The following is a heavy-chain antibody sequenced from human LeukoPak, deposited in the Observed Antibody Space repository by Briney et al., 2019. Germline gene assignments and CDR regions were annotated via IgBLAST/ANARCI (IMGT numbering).Heavy chain of an antibody. CDR2: ISTYNGNA. D-gene: IGHD1-26*01. V-gene: IGHV1-18*01. Sequence: ASVKVSCKASGYTFTNYGISWVRQAPGQGLEWMGWISTYNGNANYVQKLQGRVTMTTDTSTSTAYMELRSLRSDDTAVYYCARDIKRSRARWENLGFDPWGQGTLVTVSS. CDR1: GYTFTNYG. J-gene: IGHJ5*02. CDR3: ARDIKRSRARWENLGFDP.